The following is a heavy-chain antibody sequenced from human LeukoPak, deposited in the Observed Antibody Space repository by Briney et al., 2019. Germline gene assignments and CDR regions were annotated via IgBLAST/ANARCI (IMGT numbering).Heavy chain of an antibody. CDR1: GGSISSYY. CDR3: AGGGDSSGYYYPVFDY. Sequence: PSETLSLTCTVSGGSISSYYWSWIRQPPGKGLEWIGYIYYSGSTNYNPSLKSRVTISVDTSKNQFSLKLSSVTAADTAVYYCAGGGDSSGYYYPVFDYWGQGTLVTVSS. J-gene: IGHJ4*02. D-gene: IGHD3-22*01. CDR2: IYYSGST. V-gene: IGHV4-59*01.